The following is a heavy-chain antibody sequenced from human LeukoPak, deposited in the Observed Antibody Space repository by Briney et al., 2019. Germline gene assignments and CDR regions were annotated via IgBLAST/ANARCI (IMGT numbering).Heavy chain of an antibody. J-gene: IGHJ3*02. V-gene: IGHV4-28*05. Sequence: SDTLSLTCAVSGYSISSSNWWGWIRQPPGKGLEWIGYIYYSGSIYYNPSLKSRVTMPVDTSKNQFSLKLSSVTAVDTAVYYCARNPGGANDAFDIWGQGTMVTVSS. CDR3: ARNPGGANDAFDI. CDR1: GYSISSSNW. D-gene: IGHD1-26*01. CDR2: IYYSGSI.